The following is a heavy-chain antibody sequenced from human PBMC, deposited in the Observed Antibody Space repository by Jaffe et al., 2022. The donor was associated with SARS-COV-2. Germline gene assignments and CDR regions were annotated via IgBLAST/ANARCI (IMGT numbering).Heavy chain of an antibody. CDR3: ARDLRKGSYFDC. Sequence: QVQLVESGGGVVQPGRSLRLSCAASGFTFSTYGMHWVRQAPGKGLEWVAVIWSDGNNINYADSVKGRFTISRDNSKNTLYLQMNSLRAEDTAVYYCARDLRKGSYFDCWGQGTLVTVSS. CDR1: GFTFSTYG. CDR2: IWSDGNNI. V-gene: IGHV3-33*01. J-gene: IGHJ4*02.